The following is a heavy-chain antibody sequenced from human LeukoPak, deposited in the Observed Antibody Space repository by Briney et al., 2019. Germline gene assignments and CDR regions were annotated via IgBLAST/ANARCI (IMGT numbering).Heavy chain of an antibody. J-gene: IGHJ4*02. CDR2: ISYDGSNK. D-gene: IGHD2-21*02. Sequence: GRSLRLSCAASGFTFSSYAMHWVRQAPGKGLEWVAVISYDGSNKYYADSVKGRFTISRDNAKNTLYLQMNSLRAEDTAVYYCVRGTATSSDYWGQGTLVTVSS. V-gene: IGHV3-30-3*01. CDR3: VRGTATSSDY. CDR1: GFTFSSYA.